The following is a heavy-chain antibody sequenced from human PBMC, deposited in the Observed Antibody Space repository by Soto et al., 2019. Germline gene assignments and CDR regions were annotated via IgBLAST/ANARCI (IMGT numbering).Heavy chain of an antibody. CDR2: ISAYNGNT. J-gene: IGHJ6*02. CDR3: ARVGATNYYYYGMDV. Sequence: ASVKVSCKAPGYTFTSYGISWVRQAPGQGLEWMGWISAYNGNTNYAQKLQGRVTMTTDTSTSTAYMELRSLRSDDTAVYYCARVGATNYYYYGMDVWGQGTTVTVSS. CDR1: GYTFTSYG. V-gene: IGHV1-18*01. D-gene: IGHD1-26*01.